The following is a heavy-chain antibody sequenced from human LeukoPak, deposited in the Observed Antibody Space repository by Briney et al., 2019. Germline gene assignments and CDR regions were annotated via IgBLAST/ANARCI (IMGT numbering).Heavy chain of an antibody. CDR3: AKTHTAMASGNWFDP. D-gene: IGHD5-18*01. CDR2: ISGSGGST. Sequence: PSGGSLRLSCAASGFTFSSYAMSWVRQAPGKGLEWVSAISGSGGSTYYADSVKGRFTISRDNSKNTLYLQMNSLRAEDTAVYYCAKTHTAMASGNWFDPWGQGTLVTVSS. J-gene: IGHJ5*02. CDR1: GFTFSSYA. V-gene: IGHV3-23*01.